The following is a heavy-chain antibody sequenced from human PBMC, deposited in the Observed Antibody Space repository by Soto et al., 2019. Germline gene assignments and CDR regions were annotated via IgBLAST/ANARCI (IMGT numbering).Heavy chain of an antibody. CDR3: ARVWDSSGPNFDY. CDR2: IYYSGST. J-gene: IGHJ4*02. D-gene: IGHD3-22*01. Sequence: QVQLQESGPGLVKPSQTLSLTCTVSGGSISSGGYYWSWIRQHPGKGLEWIGYIYYSGSTYYNSSLRSRVTISVDTSKNQFSLKLSSVTAADTAVYYCARVWDSSGPNFDYWGQGTLVTVSS. V-gene: IGHV4-31*03. CDR1: GGSISSGGYY.